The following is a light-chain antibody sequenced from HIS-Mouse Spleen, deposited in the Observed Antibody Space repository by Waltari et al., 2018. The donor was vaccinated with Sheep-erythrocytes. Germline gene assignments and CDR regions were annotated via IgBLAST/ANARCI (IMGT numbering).Light chain of an antibody. CDR3: QQYNNWPSYT. V-gene: IGKV3-15*01. CDR2: GAS. J-gene: IGKJ2*01. CDR1: QSVSSN. Sequence: EIVMTQSPATLSVSQGERATLACRASQSVSSNLAGYQQKPGQAPRLLIYGASTRATGITARFSGSGSGTEFTLTISSLQSEDFAVYYCQQYNNWPSYTFGQGTKLEIK.